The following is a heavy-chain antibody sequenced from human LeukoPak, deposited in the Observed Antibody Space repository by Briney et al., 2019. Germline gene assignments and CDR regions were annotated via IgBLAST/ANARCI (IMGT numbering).Heavy chain of an antibody. V-gene: IGHV1-2*02. D-gene: IGHD3-3*01. J-gene: IGHJ4*02. Sequence: GASVKVSCKASGYTFTGYYMHWVRQAPGQGLEWMGWINPNSGGTNYAQKFQGRVTMTRDTSISTAYMELSRPRSDDTAVYYCARSITIFGVVITVYDYWGQGTLVTVSS. CDR1: GYTFTGYY. CDR2: INPNSGGT. CDR3: ARSITIFGVVITVYDY.